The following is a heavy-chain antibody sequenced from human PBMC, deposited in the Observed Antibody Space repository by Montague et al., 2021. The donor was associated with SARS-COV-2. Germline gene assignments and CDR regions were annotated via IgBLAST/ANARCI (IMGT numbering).Heavy chain of an antibody. V-gene: IGHV4-34*01. CDR2: IHHGGST. J-gene: IGHJ6*03. CDR3: AGPGDGVVPSPILGVGPYYSYYYIDV. CDR1: GGSFSTYS. Sequence: SETLSLTCAVHGGSFSTYSWNWIRKPPGTGLERIGEIHHGGSTNYNSSPKSRVTISADTSTYQFSLTLTPVAAAATAVYYCAGPGDGVVPSPILGVGPYYSYYYIDVWGKGTAVTVSS. D-gene: IGHD2-15*01.